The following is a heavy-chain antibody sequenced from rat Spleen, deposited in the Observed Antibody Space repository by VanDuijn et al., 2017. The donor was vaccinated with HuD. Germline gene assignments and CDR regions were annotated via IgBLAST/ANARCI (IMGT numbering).Heavy chain of an antibody. D-gene: IGHD1-6*01. V-gene: IGHV2S63*01. Sequence: EVQLKESGPGLVQPSQTLSLTCTVSGFSLTDYSVHWVRQPPGKGLEWMGVMWSGGSTAYNSAHKSRLSISRDTSKSQVFLKMNSLQTDDKGTSDCAIQDYYFDYWGQGVMVTASS. J-gene: IGHJ2*01. CDR1: GFSLTDYS. CDR3: AIQDYYFDY. CDR2: MWSGGST.